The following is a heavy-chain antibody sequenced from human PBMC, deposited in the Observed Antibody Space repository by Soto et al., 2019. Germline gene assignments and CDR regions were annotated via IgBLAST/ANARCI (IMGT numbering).Heavy chain of an antibody. D-gene: IGHD3-22*01. V-gene: IGHV4-59*01. CDR3: ARDYYYDSRGYPGAHYYGMDV. Sequence: PSETLSLTCTVSGGSFSSYYWSWIRQPPGKGLEWIGHIYYSGRTNYNPSLKSRVTISGDTFKNQLSLKLSSVTAADTAVYYCARDYYYDSRGYPGAHYYGMDVWGQGITVTVSS. CDR2: IYYSGRT. J-gene: IGHJ6*02. CDR1: GGSFSSYY.